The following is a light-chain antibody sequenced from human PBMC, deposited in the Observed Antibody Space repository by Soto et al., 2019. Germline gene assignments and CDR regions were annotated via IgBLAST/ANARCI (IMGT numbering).Light chain of an antibody. Sequence: NFMLTQPHSVSESPGKTVTISCTRSSGSIASNYVQWYQQRPGSAPTPVLYEDNERPSGVPDRFSGSIDSSSNSASLTLSGLKTDDEADYYCQSYHSGNVVFGGGTKLTVL. CDR3: QSYHSGNVV. J-gene: IGLJ2*01. CDR1: SGSIASNY. V-gene: IGLV6-57*04. CDR2: EDN.